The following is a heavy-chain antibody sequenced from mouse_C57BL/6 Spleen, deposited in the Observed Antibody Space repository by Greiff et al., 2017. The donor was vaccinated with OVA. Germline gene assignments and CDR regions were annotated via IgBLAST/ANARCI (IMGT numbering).Heavy chain of an antibody. Sequence: EVQLVESGGGLVKPGGSLKLSCAASGFTFSSYAMSWVRQTPEKRLEWVATISDGGSYTYYPENVKGRFTISRDNAKNNLYLKMSHLKSDDTAMYYGARAEDYYGSSYVGWFACWGQGIPVTASA. CDR1: GFTFSSYA. V-gene: IGHV5-4*01. D-gene: IGHD1-1*01. CDR3: ARAEDYYGSSYVGWFAC. J-gene: IGHJ3*01. CDR2: ISDGGSYT.